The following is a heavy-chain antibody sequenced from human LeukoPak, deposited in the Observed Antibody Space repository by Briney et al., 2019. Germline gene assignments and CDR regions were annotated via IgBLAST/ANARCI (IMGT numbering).Heavy chain of an antibody. Sequence: GGSLRLSCAASGFTFSTYSMNWVRQPPAKGLEWGASITSPVGHIYYADSLKGRITIARDNAKNSLYLQMNSLRAEDTAVYYCARESSCSGGSCYSAGMDVWGQGTTVTVSS. V-gene: IGHV3-21*01. J-gene: IGHJ6*02. CDR1: GFTFSTYS. CDR3: ARESSCSGGSCYSAGMDV. CDR2: ITSPVGHI. D-gene: IGHD2-15*01.